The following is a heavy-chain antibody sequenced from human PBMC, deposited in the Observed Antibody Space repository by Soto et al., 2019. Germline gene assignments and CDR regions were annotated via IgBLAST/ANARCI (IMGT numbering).Heavy chain of an antibody. D-gene: IGHD6-13*01. CDR1: GGTFSTYG. Sequence: QVQLVQSGAEVKKPGYSVKVSCKASGGTFSTYGINWVRQAPGQGLEWMGGIIPIFDTTNYAQKFQGKFTSSSDEATSTVYMELSSLRSEDTAGYYCGRDEAEAATSGMDVWGQGTTVTVSS. J-gene: IGHJ6*02. CDR2: IIPIFDTT. V-gene: IGHV1-69*01. CDR3: GRDEAEAATSGMDV.